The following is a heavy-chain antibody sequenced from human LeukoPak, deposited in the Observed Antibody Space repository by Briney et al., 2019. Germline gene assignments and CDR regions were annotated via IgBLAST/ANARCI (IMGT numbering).Heavy chain of an antibody. CDR2: ISGSGGST. Sequence: GGSLRLSCAASGFTFSSYAMSWVRQAPGKGLEWVSAISGSGGSTYYADSVKGRFTISRDNSKNTLYLQMNSLRDEDTAVYYCAKDAPVNIVVVPAANSWGQGTLVTVSS. D-gene: IGHD2-2*01. V-gene: IGHV3-23*01. CDR1: GFTFSSYA. J-gene: IGHJ4*02. CDR3: AKDAPVNIVVVPAANS.